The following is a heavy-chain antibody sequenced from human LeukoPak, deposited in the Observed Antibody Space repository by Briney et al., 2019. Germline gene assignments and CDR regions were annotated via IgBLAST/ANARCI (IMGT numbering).Heavy chain of an antibody. V-gene: IGHV4-31*03. D-gene: IGHD2-8*01. CDR3: AREYCTNGVCYVDY. J-gene: IGHJ4*02. CDR2: IYYSGST. CDR1: GGSISSGGYS. Sequence: PSETLSLTCTVSGGSISSGGYSWSWIRQHPGKGLEWIGYIYYSGSTYYNPSLKSRVTISVDTSKNQFSLKLSSVTAADTAVYYCAREYCTNGVCYVDYWGQGTLVTVSS.